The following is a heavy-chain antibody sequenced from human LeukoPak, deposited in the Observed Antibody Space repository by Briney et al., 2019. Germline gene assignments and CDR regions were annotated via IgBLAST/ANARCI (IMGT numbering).Heavy chain of an antibody. V-gene: IGHV1-3*04. CDR2: INTGNGNT. D-gene: IGHD3-9*01. CDR3: AREASTILPADP. Sequence: ASVKVSCKASGYTFTNYAMHWVRQAPGQRLEWMGWINTGNGNTKYSQKFQGRVTITRDTSASTAYMELSRLRSDDTAVYYCAREASTILPADPWGQGTLVTVSS. CDR1: GYTFTNYA. J-gene: IGHJ5*02.